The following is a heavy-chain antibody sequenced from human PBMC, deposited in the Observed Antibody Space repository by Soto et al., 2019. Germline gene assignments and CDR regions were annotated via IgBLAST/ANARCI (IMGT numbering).Heavy chain of an antibody. D-gene: IGHD6-19*01. J-gene: IGHJ6*02. CDR2: INHSGSI. CDR1: GGSFSGYY. CDR3: ARGAGSGWDYYYYGMDV. Sequence: QVQLQQWGAGLLKPSETLSLTGGVYGGSFSGYYWGWIRQPPGKGLEWIGEINHSGSIKYNPALKSRVTISVDTSKNPFSLKLSSVPAAETAVYYCARGAGSGWDYYYYGMDVWGQRTTVTVSS. V-gene: IGHV4-34*01.